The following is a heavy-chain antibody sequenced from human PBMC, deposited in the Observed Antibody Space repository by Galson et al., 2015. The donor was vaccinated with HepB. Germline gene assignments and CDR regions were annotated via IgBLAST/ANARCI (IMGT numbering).Heavy chain of an antibody. CDR3: VKDIGPWLSSGLDY. CDR2: ISWNSGSL. CDR1: GFTLDEYA. Sequence: SLRLSCAASGFTLDEYAMHWVRQAPGKGLEWVSGISWNSGSLDYADSVKGRFTISRDNAKNALYLQMNSLRAEDTALYYCVKDIGPWLSSGLDYWGQGTLVTVSS. D-gene: IGHD3-16*01. J-gene: IGHJ4*02. V-gene: IGHV3-9*01.